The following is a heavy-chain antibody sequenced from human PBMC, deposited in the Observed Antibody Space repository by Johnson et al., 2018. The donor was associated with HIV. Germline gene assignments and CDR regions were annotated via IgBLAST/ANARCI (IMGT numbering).Heavy chain of an antibody. CDR3: PTEWDGDAFDI. CDR1: GFTFSNAW. V-gene: IGHV3-15*01. CDR2: IKSKTDGGTT. D-gene: IGHD1-26*01. J-gene: IGHJ3*02. Sequence: VQLVESGGGLVKPGGSLRLSCAASGFTFSNAWMSWVRQAPGKGLEWVGRIKSKTDGGTTDYAAPVKGRFTIPRDDSKNTLYLQMHSLKTEDTAVYYCPTEWDGDAFDIWGQGTMVTVSS.